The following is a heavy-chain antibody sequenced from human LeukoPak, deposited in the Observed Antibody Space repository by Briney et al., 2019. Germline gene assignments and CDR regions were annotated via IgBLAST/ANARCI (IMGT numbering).Heavy chain of an antibody. CDR1: GFTFSSYG. J-gene: IGHJ4*02. Sequence: PGGSLRLSCAASGFTFSSYGMSWVRQAPGKGLEWVSSISGSGDITYFADSVKGRFTISRDNSKNTLYLQMNSLRAEDTPVYYCAKRLYANYFDYWGQGTLVTVSS. CDR2: ISGSGDIT. D-gene: IGHD2/OR15-2a*01. CDR3: AKRLYANYFDY. V-gene: IGHV3-23*01.